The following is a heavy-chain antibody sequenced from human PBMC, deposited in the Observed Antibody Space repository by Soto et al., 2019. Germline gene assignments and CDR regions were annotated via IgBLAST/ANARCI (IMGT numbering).Heavy chain of an antibody. J-gene: IGHJ5*02. CDR1: GFSLSTSGAA. V-gene: IGHV2-5*02. CDR3: AHRATMTIFGLIIDNGIWFDP. D-gene: IGHD3-3*01. CDR2: IYWDGDK. Sequence: QINLIESGPTLVNPTQTLTLTCTFSGFSLSTSGAAVGWVRQPPGRALEWLALIYWDGDKRYNASLGNRLTITKDTSMNQVVLTLTNVDPADTATYYCAHRATMTIFGLIIDNGIWFDPWGQGTRVSVSS.